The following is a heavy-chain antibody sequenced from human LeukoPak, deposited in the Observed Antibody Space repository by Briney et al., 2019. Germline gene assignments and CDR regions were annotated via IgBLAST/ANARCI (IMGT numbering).Heavy chain of an antibody. CDR3: ARDQYDILTGIYYFDY. Sequence: YYSGSTNYNPSLNSRVSISVDTSKNQLSLRLSSVTAADTAVYYCARDQYDILTGIYYFDYWGQGTLVTVSS. D-gene: IGHD3-9*01. CDR2: YYSGST. J-gene: IGHJ4*02. V-gene: IGHV4-59*12.